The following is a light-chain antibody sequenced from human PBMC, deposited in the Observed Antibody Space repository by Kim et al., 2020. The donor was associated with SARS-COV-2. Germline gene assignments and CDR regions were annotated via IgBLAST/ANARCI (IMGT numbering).Light chain of an antibody. CDR3: HVWDSNTSV. J-gene: IGLJ3*02. Sequence: SYELTQPLSESVALGQTARITCGGSSIGAKSVHWYQQKPGQAPVLVIYRDRNRPSGIPERFSGSTSGNTATLTISRAQAGDEADYYCHVWDSNTSVFGGG. CDR1: SIGAKS. V-gene: IGLV3-9*01. CDR2: RDR.